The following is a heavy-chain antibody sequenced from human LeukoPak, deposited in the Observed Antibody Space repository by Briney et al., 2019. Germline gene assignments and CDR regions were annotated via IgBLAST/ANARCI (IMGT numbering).Heavy chain of an antibody. Sequence: GGSLRLSCAASGFTFSSYSMNWVRQAPGKGLEWVSSISSSSSYIYYADSVKGRFTISRDNAKNSLYLQMNSLRAEDTAVYYCAKASGASRPYYFDYWGQGTLVTVSP. CDR2: ISSSSSYI. V-gene: IGHV3-21*04. CDR1: GFTFSSYS. J-gene: IGHJ4*02. D-gene: IGHD3-10*01. CDR3: AKASGASRPYYFDY.